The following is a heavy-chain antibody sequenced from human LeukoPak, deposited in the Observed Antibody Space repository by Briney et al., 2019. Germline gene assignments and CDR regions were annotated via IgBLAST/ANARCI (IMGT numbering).Heavy chain of an antibody. V-gene: IGHV4-4*07. CDR3: ARGKFSTSWTFDY. J-gene: IGHJ4*02. CDR1: GASISIYY. Sequence: SETLSLTCIVSGASISIYYWSWVRQPAGKGLEWIGRIHTSGSTNYNPSLKSRVTMSLDASKSQVSLKVTSVTVADTAVYYCARGKFSTSWTFDYWGQGTLVTVSS. D-gene: IGHD6-13*01. CDR2: IHTSGST.